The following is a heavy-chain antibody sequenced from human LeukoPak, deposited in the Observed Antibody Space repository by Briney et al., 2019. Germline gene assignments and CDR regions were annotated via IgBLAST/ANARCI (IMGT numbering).Heavy chain of an antibody. CDR2: ISGSGGST. V-gene: IGHV3-23*01. CDR1: GFTISSYA. Sequence: PGGSLRLSCAASGFTISSYAMSWVRQAPGKGLEWVSAISGSGGSTYYADSVKGRFTITRDNSKNTLYLQMNSLRAEDTAVYYCATTVTTGWTNYYYYGMDVWGQGTTVTVSS. D-gene: IGHD4-17*01. J-gene: IGHJ6*02. CDR3: ATTVTTGWTNYYYYGMDV.